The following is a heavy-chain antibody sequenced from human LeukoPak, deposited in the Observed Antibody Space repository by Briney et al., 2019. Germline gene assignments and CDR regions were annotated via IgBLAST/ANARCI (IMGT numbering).Heavy chain of an antibody. Sequence: SETLSLTCTVSGYSISSGYYWGWIRQPPGKGLEWIGSIYHSGSTYYNPSLKSRVTISVDTSKNQFSLKLSSVTAADTAVYYCATASYGLYYFDYWGRGALVTVSS. D-gene: IGHD5-18*01. J-gene: IGHJ4*02. CDR3: ATASYGLYYFDY. CDR1: GYSISSGYY. V-gene: IGHV4-38-2*02. CDR2: IYHSGST.